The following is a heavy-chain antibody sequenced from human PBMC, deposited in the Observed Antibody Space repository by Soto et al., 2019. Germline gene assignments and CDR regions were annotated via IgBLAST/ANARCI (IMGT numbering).Heavy chain of an antibody. CDR3: AGVVCALGHWFDP. CDR1: GYTFTSYG. J-gene: IGHJ5*02. Sequence: QVQLVQSGAEVKKPGASVKVSCKDSGYTFTSYGLSWVRQAPGQGLEWMGRISAYNFNTNYAQQLQGRVTMTTDNSTSTAYMELRSLRSDDTAVFYCAGVVCALGHWFDPWGQGTLVTVSS. CDR2: ISAYNFNT. V-gene: IGHV1-18*01. D-gene: IGHD2-8*01.